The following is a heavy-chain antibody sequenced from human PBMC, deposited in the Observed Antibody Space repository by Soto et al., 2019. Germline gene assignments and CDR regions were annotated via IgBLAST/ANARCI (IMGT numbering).Heavy chain of an antibody. D-gene: IGHD1-26*01. V-gene: IGHV4-31*03. CDR1: GCSISSGSYH. J-gene: IGHJ4*02. CDR3: ARVEGSSYYFRHDC. CDR2: IYYSGSS. Sequence: TLSLTFTVSGCSISSGSYHWSWIRQHPGKGLEWIGNIYYSGSSYYNPSLKSRATISIDTSKDQFSLRLGSVTAADTAVYYCARVEGSSYYFRHDCWGRGTLVTVSS.